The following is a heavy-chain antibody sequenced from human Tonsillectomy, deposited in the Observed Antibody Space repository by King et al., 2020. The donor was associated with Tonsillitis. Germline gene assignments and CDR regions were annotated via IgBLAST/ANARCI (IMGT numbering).Heavy chain of an antibody. V-gene: IGHV3-15*07. CDR3: TTLGYSYPFDY. D-gene: IGHD5-18*01. J-gene: IGHJ4*02. Sequence: VQLVESGGGLVKPGGSLRLSCAAPGFIFSDAWLNWVRQAPGKGLEWGGRIKSTADGGTTDYAAPVKGRFTMSRDDSKKTLYLQMNSLKTEDTAVYYCTTLGYSYPFDYWGQGTLVTVSS. CDR1: GFIFSDAW. CDR2: IKSTADGGTT.